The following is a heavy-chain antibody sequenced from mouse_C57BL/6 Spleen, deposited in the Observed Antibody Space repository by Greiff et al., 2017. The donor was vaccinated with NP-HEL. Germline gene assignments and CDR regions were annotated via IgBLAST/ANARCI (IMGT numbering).Heavy chain of an antibody. J-gene: IGHJ2*01. CDR2: IYPGGGYT. CDR1: GYTFTNYW. V-gene: IGHV1-63*01. Sequence: QVQLQQSGAELVRPGPSVKMSCKASGYTFTNYWIGWVKQRPGHGLEWIGDIYPGGGYTNYNEKFKGTATLTADKSSSTAYMQFSSLTSEDSAVYYCARSHGSSPYCDYWGQGTTLTVSS. CDR3: ARSHGSSPYCDY. D-gene: IGHD1-1*01.